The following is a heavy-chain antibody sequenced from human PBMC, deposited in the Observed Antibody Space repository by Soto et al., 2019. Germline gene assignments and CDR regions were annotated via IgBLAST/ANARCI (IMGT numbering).Heavy chain of an antibody. CDR2: IWYDGSNK. CDR1: GFTFSSYG. V-gene: IGHV3-33*01. J-gene: IGHJ4*02. Sequence: GGSLRLSCAASGFTFSSYGMHWVRQAPGKGLEWVAVIWYDGSNKYYADSVEGRFTTSRDNAKNSLYLQMNSLRVEDTAVYYCARGPDFYESSGYSDFWGQGTVVTVSS. CDR3: ARGPDFYESSGYSDF. D-gene: IGHD3-22*01.